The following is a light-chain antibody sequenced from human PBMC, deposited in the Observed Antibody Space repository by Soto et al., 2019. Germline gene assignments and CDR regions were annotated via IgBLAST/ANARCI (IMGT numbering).Light chain of an antibody. Sequence: VLTQSPATRSLSPGERATLSCRASQSIHTSLAWYQQKSGKPPRLVIYDSTRRANGVPDRFGGSRSGTEFTLTINSLEPEDFAVYYCQQRNVGPPITFGQGTRLEIK. CDR2: DST. J-gene: IGKJ5*01. V-gene: IGKV3-11*01. CDR1: QSIHTS. CDR3: QQRNVGPPIT.